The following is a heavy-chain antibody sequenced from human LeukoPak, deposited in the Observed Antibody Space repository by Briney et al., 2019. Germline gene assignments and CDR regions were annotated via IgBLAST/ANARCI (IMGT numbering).Heavy chain of an antibody. V-gene: IGHV1-2*06. CDR2: INPNSGGT. CDR1: GYTFTGYN. J-gene: IGHJ4*02. CDR3: ARDCGYSYGHYYFDY. Sequence: GASVKVSCKASGYTFTGYNMHWVRQAPGQGLEWMGRINPNSGGTNYAQKFQGRVTMTRDTSISTAYMELSRLRSDDTAVYYCARDCGYSYGHYYFDYWGQGTLVTVSS. D-gene: IGHD5-18*01.